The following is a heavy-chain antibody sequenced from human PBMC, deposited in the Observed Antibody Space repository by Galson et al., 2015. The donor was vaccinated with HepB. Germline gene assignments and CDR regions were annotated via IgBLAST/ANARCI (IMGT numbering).Heavy chain of an antibody. CDR3: ARVSRYCSGGSCSYFDY. V-gene: IGHV1-69*13. D-gene: IGHD2-15*01. CDR2: IIPIFGTA. J-gene: IGHJ4*02. Sequence: SVKVSCKASGGTFSGYAISWVRQAPGQGLEWMGGIIPIFGTANYAQKFQGRVTITADESTSTAYMELSSLRSEDTAVHYCARVSRYCSGGSCSYFDYWGQGTLVTVSS. CDR1: GGTFSGYA.